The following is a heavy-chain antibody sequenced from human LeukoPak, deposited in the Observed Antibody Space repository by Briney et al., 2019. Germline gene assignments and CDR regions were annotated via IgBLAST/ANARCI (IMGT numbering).Heavy chain of an antibody. CDR3: ARYYYDSSAHYSLFDY. V-gene: IGHV4-59*01. CDR2: LYYSGST. D-gene: IGHD3-22*01. CDR1: GGSISNYQ. Sequence: PSETLSLTCTVSGGSISNYQWSWIRQPPGKGLEWIGYLYYSGSTNYNPSLRSRATISVDKYKNQFSLTLTSVTAADTAVYYCARYYYDSSAHYSLFDYWGQGILVTVSS. J-gene: IGHJ4*02.